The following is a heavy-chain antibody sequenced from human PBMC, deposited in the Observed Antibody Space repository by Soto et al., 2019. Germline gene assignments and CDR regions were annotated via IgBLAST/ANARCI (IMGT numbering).Heavy chain of an antibody. CDR1: GFTFSSYA. CDR2: ISYDGSNK. Sequence: QVQLVESGGGVVQPGRSLRLSCAASGFTFSSYAMHWVRQAPGKGLEWVAVISYDGSNKYYADSVKGRFTISRDNSKNTLYLQMNSLRAEDTAVYYCARDRVEGTLRSGWHYYFDYWGQGTLVTVSS. V-gene: IGHV3-30-3*01. J-gene: IGHJ4*02. D-gene: IGHD6-19*01. CDR3: ARDRVEGTLRSGWHYYFDY.